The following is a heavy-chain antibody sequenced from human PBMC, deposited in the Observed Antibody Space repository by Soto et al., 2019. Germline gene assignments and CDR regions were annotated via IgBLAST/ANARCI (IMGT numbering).Heavy chain of an antibody. Sequence: GSLRLSCAASGFTFSSYSMNWVRQAPGKGLEWVSSISSSSSYIYYADSVKGRFTISRDNAKNSLYLQMNSLRAEDTAVYYCARAARYSSSGEDYYYYYGMDVWGQGTTVTVSS. D-gene: IGHD6-6*01. CDR3: ARAARYSSSGEDYYYYYGMDV. CDR1: GFTFSSYS. J-gene: IGHJ6*02. V-gene: IGHV3-21*01. CDR2: ISSSSSYI.